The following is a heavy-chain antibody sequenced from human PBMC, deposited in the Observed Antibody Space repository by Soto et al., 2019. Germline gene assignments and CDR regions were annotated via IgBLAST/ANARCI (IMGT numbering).Heavy chain of an antibody. Sequence: SETLSLTCAVSGGSISSGGYSWSWIRQPPGKGLEWIGYMYHSGSTYYNPSLKSRVTVSVHTSYSQFSLELSSVTAADTAVYYCARGLISGSHYSGGWYYFYSWGQGTQVTVSS. V-gene: IGHV4-30-2*01. J-gene: IGHJ4*02. CDR3: ARGLISGSHYSGGWYYFYS. CDR2: MYHSGST. D-gene: IGHD1-26*01. CDR1: GGSISSGGYS.